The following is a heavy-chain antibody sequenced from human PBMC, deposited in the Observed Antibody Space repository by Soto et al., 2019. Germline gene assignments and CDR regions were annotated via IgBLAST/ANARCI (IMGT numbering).Heavy chain of an antibody. V-gene: IGHV4-59*04. CDR3: ARRPEYYDFWSGYYTLDAFDI. D-gene: IGHD3-3*01. J-gene: IGHJ3*02. CDR2: IYYSGST. Sequence: PSETLSLTCTLSGGSISSCCWSWIRQPPGKGLEWIGIIYYSGSTYYNPSLKSRVTISVDTSKNQFSLKLSSVTAADTAVYYCARRPEYYDFWSGYYTLDAFDIWGQGTMVTVSS. CDR1: GGSISSCC.